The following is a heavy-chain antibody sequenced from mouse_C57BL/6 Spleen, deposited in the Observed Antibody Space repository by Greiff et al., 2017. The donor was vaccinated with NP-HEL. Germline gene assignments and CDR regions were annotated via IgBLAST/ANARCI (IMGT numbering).Heavy chain of an antibody. CDR3: ARREGYDYDTWFAY. V-gene: IGHV1-19*01. D-gene: IGHD2-4*01. J-gene: IGHJ3*01. CDR2: INPYNGGT. Sequence: VQLQQSGPVLVKPGASVKMSCKASGYTFTDYYMNWVKQSHGKSLEWIGVINPYNGGTSYNQKFKGKATLTVDKSSSTAYMELNSLTSEDSAVYYCARREGYDYDTWFAYWGQGTLVTVSA. CDR1: GYTFTDYY.